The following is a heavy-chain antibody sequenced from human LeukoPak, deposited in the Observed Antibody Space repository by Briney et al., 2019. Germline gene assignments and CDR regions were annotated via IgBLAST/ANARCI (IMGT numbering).Heavy chain of an antibody. CDR3: ARDGRYGQDHYYYYYMDV. V-gene: IGHV3-7*01. CDR1: GASISSSNW. D-gene: IGHD5-18*01. J-gene: IGHJ6*03. CDR2: IKQDGSEK. Sequence: PSETLSLTCAVSGASISSSNWWSGGRQAPGQGLEWVANIKQDGSEKYYVDSVKGRFTISRDNAKNSLYLQMNSLRGEDTAVYYCARDGRYGQDHYYYYYMDVWGKGTTVTISS.